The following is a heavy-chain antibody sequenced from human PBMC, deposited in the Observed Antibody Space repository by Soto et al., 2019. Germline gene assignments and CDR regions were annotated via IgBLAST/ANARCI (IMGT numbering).Heavy chain of an antibody. V-gene: IGHV1-8*01. CDR3: ARRAETNGWNGFGADKYYFDF. Sequence: QVQLVQSGAEVRKPRASVKVSCEASGYTFTSYDVYWVRQATGQGLEWMGWMNPNTGNSAYAQKFQGRVTVTSDTSINTVHMELSSLRSEDTAVYYCARRAETNGWNGFGADKYYFDFWGQGTLVTVSS. J-gene: IGHJ4*02. CDR2: MNPNTGNS. CDR1: GYTFTSYD. D-gene: IGHD1-1*01.